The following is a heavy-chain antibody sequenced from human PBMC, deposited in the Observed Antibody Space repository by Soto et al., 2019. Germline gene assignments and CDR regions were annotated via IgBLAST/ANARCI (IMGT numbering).Heavy chain of an antibody. CDR2: IYYSGST. Sequence: SETLSLTCTVSGGSISSYYWSWIRQPPGKGLEWIGYIYYSGSTNYNPSLKSRVTISVDTSKNQFSLKLSSVTAADTAVYYCGRGNMVRGVTTSDVWGKGTTVTVSS. CDR1: GGSISSYY. V-gene: IGHV4-59*01. D-gene: IGHD3-10*01. J-gene: IGHJ6*04. CDR3: GRGNMVRGVTTSDV.